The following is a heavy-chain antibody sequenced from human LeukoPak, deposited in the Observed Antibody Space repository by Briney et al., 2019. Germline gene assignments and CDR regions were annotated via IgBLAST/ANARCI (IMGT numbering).Heavy chain of an antibody. V-gene: IGHV3-74*01. CDR2: ISSDGSRT. D-gene: IGHD2-21*01. J-gene: IGHJ3*02. Sequence: QAGGFLRLSCAASALTFSNHWMHWVRQAPGKGLVWVSDISSDGSRTFYADSVKGRFIISRDNAKNTVYLQMNSLRAEDTAVYYCVRDGMVIPYAFDIWGQGTMVTVSS. CDR3: VRDGMVIPYAFDI. CDR1: ALTFSNHW.